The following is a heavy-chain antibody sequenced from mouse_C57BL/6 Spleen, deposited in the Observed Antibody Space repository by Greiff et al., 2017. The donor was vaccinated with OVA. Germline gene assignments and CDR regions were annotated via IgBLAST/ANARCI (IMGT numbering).Heavy chain of an antibody. Sequence: EVQLVESGGGLVQPGGSLSLSCAASGFTFTDYYMSWVRQPPGKALEWLGFIRNKANGYTTEYSASVKGRFTISRDNSQSILYLQMKALRAEDSATYYCARDIPDWYFDVWGTGTTVTVSS. CDR1: GFTFTDYY. J-gene: IGHJ1*03. CDR3: ARDIPDWYFDV. CDR2: IRNKANGYTT. V-gene: IGHV7-3*01.